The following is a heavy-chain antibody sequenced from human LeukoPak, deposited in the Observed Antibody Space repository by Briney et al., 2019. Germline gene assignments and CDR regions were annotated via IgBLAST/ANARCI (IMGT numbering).Heavy chain of an antibody. J-gene: IGHJ6*03. V-gene: IGHV4-39*07. CDR1: GGSISSSSYH. Sequence: PSETLSLTCTVSGGSISSSSYHWGWIRQPPGKGLEWIGSIYYSGSTYYNPSLKSRVTISVDTSKNQFSLKLSSVTAADTAVYYCARHIAAAGMNYYYYYMDVWGKGTTVTVSS. CDR3: ARHIAAAGMNYYYYYMDV. D-gene: IGHD6-13*01. CDR2: IYYSGST.